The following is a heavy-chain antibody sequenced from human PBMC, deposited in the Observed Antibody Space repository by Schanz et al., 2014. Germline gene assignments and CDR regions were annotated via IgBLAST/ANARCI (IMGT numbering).Heavy chain of an antibody. D-gene: IGHD3-10*01. Sequence: QVELVESGGGLVKPGGSLRLSCAPSGFTFRDYYMAWVRQAPGKGLEWLSSISHTGETQHSADSVQGRFTISRDNSKNTLFLQMSSLRAEDTAVYYCARGRGYIIGQWGQGILVTVSS. V-gene: IGHV3-11*04. CDR1: GFTFRDYY. J-gene: IGHJ4*02. CDR3: ARGRGYIIGQ. CDR2: ISHTGETQ.